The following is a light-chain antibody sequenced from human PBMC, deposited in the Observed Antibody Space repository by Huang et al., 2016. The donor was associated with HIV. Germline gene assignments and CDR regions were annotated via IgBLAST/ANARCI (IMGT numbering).Light chain of an antibody. J-gene: IGKJ1*01. Sequence: DIVMIQTPLSLSVTPGQPASISCKSSQSLLHSDGKTYLYWYLQKPGQSPHLLIYEVSRRFSGVPDRFSGSGSGTDFTLKISRVEAEDIGVYYCMQGKHFPRTFGQRTKVEIK. CDR1: QSLLHSDGKTY. CDR2: EVS. V-gene: IGKV2-29*02. CDR3: MQGKHFPRT.